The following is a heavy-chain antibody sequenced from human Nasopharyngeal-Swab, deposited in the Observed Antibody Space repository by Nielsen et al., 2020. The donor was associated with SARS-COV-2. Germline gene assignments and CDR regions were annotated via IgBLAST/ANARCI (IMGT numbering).Heavy chain of an antibody. D-gene: IGHD3-3*01. V-gene: IGHV3-21*01. CDR2: SRSSSSYI. J-gene: IGHJ6*02. CDR1: GFTFNNYN. Sequence: GESLKISCATSGFTFNNYNFNWVRQAPGKGLEWVASSRSSSSYIYYADSVKGRFTISRDNAKNSLYLQMNSLRAEDTAVYYCARDGLDYDFWSAYFMDVWGQGTPVTVSS. CDR3: ARDGLDYDFWSAYFMDV.